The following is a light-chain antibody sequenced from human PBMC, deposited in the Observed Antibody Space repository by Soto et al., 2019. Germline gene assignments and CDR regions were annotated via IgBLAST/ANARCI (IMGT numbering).Light chain of an antibody. CDR2: DVS. J-gene: IGLJ2*01. CDR3: SSHRSSSTLVV. Sequence: QSALTQPASVSGSPGQSISISCTGSSSYIGSNNYVSWYQQHPGKAPKLMIYDVSDRPSGVSNRFSGSQSGNTASLTISGLQAEDEADYYCSSHRSSSTLVVLGGGTQLTVL. V-gene: IGLV2-14*03. CDR1: SSYIGSNNY.